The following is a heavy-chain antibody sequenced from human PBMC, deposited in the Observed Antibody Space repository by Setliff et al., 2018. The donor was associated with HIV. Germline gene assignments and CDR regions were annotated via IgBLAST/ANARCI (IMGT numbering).Heavy chain of an antibody. Sequence: QPGGSLRLSCVASGFTFYSYGLSWVRQAPGKGLEWVATVSHDVGSTYYADPVEGRFTISRDNSKNTLYLQMNSLRAEDTAVYYCARHDVVRGAIDNWGQGTLVTVSS. D-gene: IGHD3-10*01. CDR1: GFTFYSYG. CDR3: ARHDVVRGAIDN. V-gene: IGHV3-23*01. CDR2: VSHDVGST. J-gene: IGHJ4*02.